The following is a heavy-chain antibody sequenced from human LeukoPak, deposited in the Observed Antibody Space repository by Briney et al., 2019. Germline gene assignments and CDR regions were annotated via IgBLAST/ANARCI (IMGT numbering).Heavy chain of an antibody. D-gene: IGHD5-12*01. CDR3: TTFYHEYSPY. CDR1: GFSFMNAW. J-gene: IGHJ4*02. Sequence: GGSLRLSCAASGFSFMNAWMIWVRQAPGKGLEWVGRIKSNADGGTPDYAAPARGSFTISRDDSKNTLYLQMNSLKTEDTAVYYCTTFYHEYSPYWGRGTLVTL. V-gene: IGHV3-15*01. CDR2: IKSNADGGTP.